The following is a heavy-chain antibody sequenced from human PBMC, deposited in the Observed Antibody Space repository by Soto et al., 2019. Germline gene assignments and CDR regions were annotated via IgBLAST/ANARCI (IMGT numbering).Heavy chain of an antibody. J-gene: IGHJ4*02. CDR2: IYYSGST. CDR3: ARRPFDY. V-gene: IGHV4-39*01. CDR1: GGSISSSSYY. Sequence: SETLSLTCTVSGGSISSSSYYWGWIRQPPVKGLEWIGSIYYSGSTYYNPSLKSRVTISVDTSKNQFSLKLSSVTAADTAVYYCARRPFDYWGQGTLVT.